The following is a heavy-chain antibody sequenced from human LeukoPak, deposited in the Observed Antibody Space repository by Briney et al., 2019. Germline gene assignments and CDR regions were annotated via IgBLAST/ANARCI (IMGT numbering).Heavy chain of an antibody. CDR1: GGSISSGSYY. CDR2: IYTSGST. D-gene: IGHD6-19*01. J-gene: IGHJ4*02. V-gene: IGHV4-61*02. Sequence: PSETLSLTCTVPGGSISSGSYYWSWIRQPAGKGLEWIGRIYTSGSTNYNPSLKSRVTISVDTSKNQFSLKLSSVTAADTAVYYCFVRSSSGWYKDFDYWGQGTLVTVSS. CDR3: FVRSSSGWYKDFDY.